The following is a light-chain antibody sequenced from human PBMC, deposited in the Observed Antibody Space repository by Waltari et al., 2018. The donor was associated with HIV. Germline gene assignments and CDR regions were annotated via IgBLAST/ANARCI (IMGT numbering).Light chain of an antibody. CDR2: SNN. J-gene: IGLJ1*01. Sequence: QSVLTQPPSASGTPGQRVTISCSGSSSNIGSNTVHWYRQLPGTTPKLLIYSNNQLPYGVPDRFSVSSAGTSASLVISVLQSEDEADYYCAAWDDSLKGGAFGTGTKVTVL. CDR3: AAWDDSLKGGA. V-gene: IGLV1-44*01. CDR1: SSNIGSNT.